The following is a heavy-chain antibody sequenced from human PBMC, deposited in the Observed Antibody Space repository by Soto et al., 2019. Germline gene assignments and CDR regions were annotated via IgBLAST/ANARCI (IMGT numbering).Heavy chain of an antibody. CDR2: IYYSGST. D-gene: IGHD3-22*01. CDR1: GGSISSGGYY. Sequence: PSEALSLTCTVSGGSISSGGYYWSWIRQHPGKGLEWIGYIYYSGSTYYNPSLKSRVTISVDTSKNQFSLKLSSVTAADTAVYYCASVFEYYDSSGYYYYFDYWGQGTLVTVSS. J-gene: IGHJ4*02. V-gene: IGHV4-31*03. CDR3: ASVFEYYDSSGYYYYFDY.